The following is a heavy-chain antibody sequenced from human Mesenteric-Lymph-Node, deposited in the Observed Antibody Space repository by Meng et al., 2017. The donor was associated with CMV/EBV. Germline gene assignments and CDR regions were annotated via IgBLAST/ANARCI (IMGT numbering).Heavy chain of an antibody. CDR2: ISYDGSNK. D-gene: IGHD2-2*01. V-gene: IGHV3-30*04. J-gene: IGHJ6*02. CDR3: ARDLYGDPAAMDYYGMDV. CDR1: GFTFSSYA. Sequence: GGSLRLSCAASGFTFSSYAMHWVRQAPGKGLEWVAVISYDGSNKYYADSVKGRFTISRDNAKNSLYLQMNSLRAEDTAVYYCARDLYGDPAAMDYYGMDVWGQGTTVTVSS.